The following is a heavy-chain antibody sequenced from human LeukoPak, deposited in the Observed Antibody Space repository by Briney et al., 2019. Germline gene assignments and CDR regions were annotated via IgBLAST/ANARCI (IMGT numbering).Heavy chain of an antibody. CDR2: ISSSSSVI. CDR3: AKDMYDYVWGSYRHNWFDP. Sequence: PGGSLRLSCAASGFTFSSYNMNWVRQAPGKGLEWVSLISSSSSVIYYVDSVKGRFTISRDNAKNSLYLQMNSLRAEDTAVYYCAKDMYDYVWGSYRHNWFDPWGQGTLVTVSS. J-gene: IGHJ5*02. V-gene: IGHV3-21*01. CDR1: GFTFSSYN. D-gene: IGHD3-16*02.